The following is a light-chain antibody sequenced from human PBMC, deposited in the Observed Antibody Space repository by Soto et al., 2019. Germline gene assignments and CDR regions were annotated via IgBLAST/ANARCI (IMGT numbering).Light chain of an antibody. Sequence: EIVSTQSPGTLSLSPGERATLSCRASQSVSTSSLAWYQQKPGQAPRLLIYGASSRATGIPDRVSGSGSGADFTLSISRLEPEDFAMYYCQQYGSSPYTFGQGTKLAIK. CDR3: QQYGSSPYT. CDR2: GAS. CDR1: QSVSTSS. V-gene: IGKV3-20*01. J-gene: IGKJ2*01.